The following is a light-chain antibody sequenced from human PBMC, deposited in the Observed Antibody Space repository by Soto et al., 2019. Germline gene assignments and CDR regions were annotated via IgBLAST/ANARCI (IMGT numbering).Light chain of an antibody. CDR3: QTWVAGLHI. CDR2: LNSDGSH. V-gene: IGLV4-69*01. J-gene: IGLJ2*01. CDR1: SGHSNYA. Sequence: QSVLTQSPSASASLGASVKLTCTLSSGHSNYAIAWHQQQPEKGPRFLMKLNSDGSHSKGDGIPDRFSGSSSGAERYLTISTLRSADAADYYCQTWVAGLHIFGGGTELTVL.